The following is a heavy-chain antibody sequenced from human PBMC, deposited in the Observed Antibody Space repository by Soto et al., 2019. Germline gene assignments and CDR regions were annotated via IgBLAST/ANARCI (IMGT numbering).Heavy chain of an antibody. J-gene: IGHJ4*02. CDR3: AHVYGGYDNFDY. V-gene: IGHV2-5*02. Sequence: QITLKESGPTLVKPTQTLTLTCTYSGFSHSTSGVGVGWIRQPPGKALEWLALIYWDDDKRYSTSLKCRLTITKDTSKNLVVLTMTNMDPVDTATYYCAHVYGGYDNFDYWGQGTLVTVSS. CDR2: IYWDDDK. D-gene: IGHD5-12*01. CDR1: GFSHSTSGVG.